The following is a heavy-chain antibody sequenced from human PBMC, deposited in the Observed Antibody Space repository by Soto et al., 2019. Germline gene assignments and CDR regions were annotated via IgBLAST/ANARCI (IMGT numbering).Heavy chain of an antibody. CDR1: GGSISSSSYY. D-gene: IGHD3-9*01. Sequence: SETLSLTCTVSGGSISSSSYYWGWIRQPPGKGLEWIGSIYYSGSTYYNPSLKSRVTISVDTSKNQFSLKLSSVTAADTAVYYCARQNFHWLFDFWRQGNWFDPWGQGTLVTVSS. J-gene: IGHJ5*02. V-gene: IGHV4-39*01. CDR3: ARQNFHWLFDFWRQGNWFDP. CDR2: IYYSGST.